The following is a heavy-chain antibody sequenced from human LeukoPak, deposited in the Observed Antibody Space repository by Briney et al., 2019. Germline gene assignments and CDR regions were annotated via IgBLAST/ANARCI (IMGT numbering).Heavy chain of an antibody. CDR2: IIPIFGTA. V-gene: IGHV1-69*05. D-gene: IGHD6-19*01. CDR3: AREKSYSSGGYYFDY. Sequence: SLKVSCKASGGTFSSYAISWVRQAAGQGLEWMGGIIPIFGTANYAQKFQGRVTITTDESTSTAYMELSSLRSEDTAVYYSAREKSYSSGGYYFDYWGQGNLVTVSS. J-gene: IGHJ4*02. CDR1: GGTFSSYA.